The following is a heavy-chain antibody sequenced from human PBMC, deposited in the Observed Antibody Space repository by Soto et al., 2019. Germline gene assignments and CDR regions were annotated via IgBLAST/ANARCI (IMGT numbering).Heavy chain of an antibody. J-gene: IGHJ4*02. CDR3: AREGSSGWTDC. V-gene: IGHV4-59*01. CDR1: GGSLSSYY. D-gene: IGHD6-19*01. Sequence: TVSGGSLSSYYWSWIRQPPGKGLQWIGYIYYSGSTNYNPSLKSRVTISVDTSKNQFSLKLSSVTAADTAVYYCAREGSSGWTDCWGQGTLVTVSS. CDR2: IYYSGST.